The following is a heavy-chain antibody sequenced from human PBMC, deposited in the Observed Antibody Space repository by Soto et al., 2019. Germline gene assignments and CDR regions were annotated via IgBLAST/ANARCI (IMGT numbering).Heavy chain of an antibody. CDR2: IYYSGST. Sequence: KPAESLSLTCTVSGGSISSGCYYWSWIRQHPGKGLEWIGYIYYSGSTYYNPSLKSRVTISVDTSKNQFSLKLSSVTAADTAVYYCARAPKALRCLDYWGQGTLVTVSS. CDR3: ARAPKALRCLDY. CDR1: GGSISSGCYY. D-gene: IGHD4-17*01. J-gene: IGHJ4*02. V-gene: IGHV4-31*03.